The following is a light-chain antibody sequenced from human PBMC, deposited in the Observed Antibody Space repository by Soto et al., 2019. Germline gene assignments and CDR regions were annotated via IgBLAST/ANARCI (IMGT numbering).Light chain of an antibody. Sequence: DFVMTQSPLSLPVTLGQPASISCRSSQSLVYSDGNTYLNWFQQRPGQSPRRLIYKVSNRDAVVPDRFTGSGSGTDFTIKISRVEAADVGVYYCMQGTHWPYTFGQGTKREIK. V-gene: IGKV2-30*01. CDR1: QSLVYSDGNTY. CDR3: MQGTHWPYT. CDR2: KVS. J-gene: IGKJ2*01.